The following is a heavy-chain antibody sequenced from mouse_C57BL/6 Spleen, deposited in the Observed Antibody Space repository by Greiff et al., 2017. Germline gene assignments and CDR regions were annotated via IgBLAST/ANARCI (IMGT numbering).Heavy chain of an antibody. CDR3: ARLGDGYSYFDY. J-gene: IGHJ2*01. V-gene: IGHV1-81*01. CDR1: GYTFTSYG. CDR2: IYPRSGNT. D-gene: IGHD2-3*01. Sequence: VKLQQSGAELARPGASVKLSCKASGYTFTSYGISWVKQRTGQGLEWIGEIYPRSGNTYYNEKFKGKATLTADKSSSTAYMELRSLTSEDSAVYFCARLGDGYSYFDYWGQGTTLTVSS.